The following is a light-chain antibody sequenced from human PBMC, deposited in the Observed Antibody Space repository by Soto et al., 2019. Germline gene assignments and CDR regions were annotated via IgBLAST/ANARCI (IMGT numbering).Light chain of an antibody. CDR3: QQYGNSPLT. Sequence: EIVLTQSPGTLSLSPGERATLSCRASQSVTSSYLAWYQQKPGQAPRLLSYGASSRATGIPDRFSGSGSGTDFTLTSSRLEHEDFAVYYCQQYGNSPLTFGGGTKVEIK. V-gene: IGKV3-20*01. CDR1: QSVTSSY. J-gene: IGKJ4*01. CDR2: GAS.